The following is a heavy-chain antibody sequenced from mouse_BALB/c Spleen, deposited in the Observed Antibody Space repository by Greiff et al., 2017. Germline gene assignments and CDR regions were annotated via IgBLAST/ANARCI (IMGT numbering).Heavy chain of an antibody. Sequence: LKQPGSELVRPGASVKLSCKASGYTFTSYWMHWVKQRPGQGLEWIGNIYPGSGSTNYDEKFKSKATLTVDTSSSTAYMQLSSLTSEDSAVYYCTRGGNYWYFDVWGAGTTVTVSS. CDR1: GYTFTSYW. CDR2: IYPGSGST. J-gene: IGHJ1*01. V-gene: IGHV1S22*01. CDR3: TRGGNYWYFDV. D-gene: IGHD2-1*01.